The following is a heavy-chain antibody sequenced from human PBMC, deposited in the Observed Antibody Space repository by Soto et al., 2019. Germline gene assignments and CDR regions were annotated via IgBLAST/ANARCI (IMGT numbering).Heavy chain of an antibody. V-gene: IGHV4-59*08. D-gene: IGHD3-10*01. CDR2: IYNSGST. J-gene: IGHJ4*02. CDR3: ASMGYHYGSGSYPLDY. Sequence: WTWIRQPPGKGLEWIGFIYNSGSTHYNPSLRSRVTISVDTSKNRFSLKLRSVTAADTAVYYCASMGYHYGSGSYPLDYWGQGTLVTVSS.